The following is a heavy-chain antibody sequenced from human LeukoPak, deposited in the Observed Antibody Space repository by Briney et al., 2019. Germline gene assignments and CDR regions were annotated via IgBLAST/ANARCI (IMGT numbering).Heavy chain of an antibody. CDR1: GGSFSGYY. J-gene: IGHJ4*02. CDR3: ARNDSVAGTTFDY. V-gene: IGHV4-34*01. D-gene: IGHD6-19*01. Sequence: PSETLSLTCAVYGGSFSGYYWSGIRQPPGKGREWIGEINHSGSTKYNPSLKSRVTISVDTSKNQFSLKLSSVTAADTAVYYCARNDSVAGTTFDYWGQGTLVTVSS. CDR2: INHSGST.